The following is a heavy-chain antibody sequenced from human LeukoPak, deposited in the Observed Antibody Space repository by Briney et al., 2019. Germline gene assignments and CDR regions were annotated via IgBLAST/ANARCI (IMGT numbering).Heavy chain of an antibody. D-gene: IGHD1-14*01. CDR3: ARVHHKYNLFDP. CDR2: IIPIFGTA. V-gene: IGHV1-69*05. J-gene: IGHJ5*02. Sequence: ASVKVSCKASGGTFRSYAISWVRQAPGQGLEWMGRIIPIFGTANYAQKFQGRVTITTDESTSTAYMELSSLRSEDTAVYYCARVHHKYNLFDPWGQGTLVTVSS. CDR1: GGTFRSYA.